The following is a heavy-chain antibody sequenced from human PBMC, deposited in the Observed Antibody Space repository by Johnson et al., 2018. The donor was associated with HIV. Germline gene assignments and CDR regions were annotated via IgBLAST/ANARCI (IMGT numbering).Heavy chain of an antibody. D-gene: IGHD1-26*01. J-gene: IGHJ3*02. CDR2: IYSGGST. CDR3: ARVLIVGAPWAFDI. Sequence: MLLVESGGGLIQPGGSLRLSCAASGFTVSSNYMSWVRQAPGKGLEWVSVIYSGGSTYYADSVKGRFAISRDNSKNTLYLQMNSLRAEDTAVYYCARVLIVGAPWAFDIWGQGTMVTVSS. CDR1: GFTVSSNY. V-gene: IGHV3-53*01.